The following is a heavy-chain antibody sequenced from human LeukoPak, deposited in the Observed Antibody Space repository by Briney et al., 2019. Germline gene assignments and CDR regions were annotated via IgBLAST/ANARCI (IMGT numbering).Heavy chain of an antibody. J-gene: IGHJ5*02. V-gene: IGHV1-8*03. CDR2: MNPNSGNT. Sequence: GASVKVSCKASGYTFTSYDINWVRQATGQGLEWMGLMNPNSGNTGYAQKFQGRVTITRNTSISTAYMELSSLRSEDKAVYYCARTIKNYDFWAPQGYNWFDPWGQGTLVTVSS. CDR1: GYTFTSYD. CDR3: ARTIKNYDFWAPQGYNWFDP. D-gene: IGHD3-3*01.